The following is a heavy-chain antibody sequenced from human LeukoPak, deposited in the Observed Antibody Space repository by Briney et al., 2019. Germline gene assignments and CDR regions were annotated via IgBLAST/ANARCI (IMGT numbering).Heavy chain of an antibody. CDR2: IRSKANSYAT. V-gene: IGHV3-73*01. Sequence: PGGSLRLSCAASGFTFSGSAMHWVRQASGKGLEWVGRIRSKANSYATAYAASVKGRFTISRDDSKNTAYLQMNSLKTEDTAVYYCTRGAAVAVLGNWGQGTLVTVSS. CDR1: GFTFSGSA. D-gene: IGHD6-19*01. J-gene: IGHJ4*02. CDR3: TRGAAVAVLGN.